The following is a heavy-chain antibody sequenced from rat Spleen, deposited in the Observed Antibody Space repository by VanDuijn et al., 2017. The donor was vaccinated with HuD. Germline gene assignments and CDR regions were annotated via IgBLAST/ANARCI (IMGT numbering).Heavy chain of an antibody. CDR1: GFNFSYYG. J-gene: IGHJ2*01. D-gene: IGHD1-4*01. CDR3: ARGLPGPY. V-gene: IGHV5-19*01. Sequence: EVQVVESGGGLVQPGRSLKLSCAASGFNFSYYGMHWIRQAPTKGLEWVASISPGNTYTYSRDSVKGRFSISRDNAKSTLYLQMDSLRSEDTATYYCARGLPGPYWGQGVMVTVSS. CDR2: ISPGNTYT.